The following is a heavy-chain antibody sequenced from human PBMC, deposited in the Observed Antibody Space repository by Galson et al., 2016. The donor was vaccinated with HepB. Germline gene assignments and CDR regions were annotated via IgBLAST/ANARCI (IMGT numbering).Heavy chain of an antibody. D-gene: IGHD6-19*01. J-gene: IGHJ4*02. CDR3: ASTVAVPDFYFDY. Sequence: TLSLTCTVSGGALSIGTYYWSWIRQPAGKALEWIGRVYASGSSHYNPSLKSRVTMSVDTSKSQFYLRLTSVTAADTAVYYCASTVAVPDFYFDYWGQGTLVTVSS. CDR2: VYASGSS. CDR1: GGALSIGTYY. V-gene: IGHV4-61*02.